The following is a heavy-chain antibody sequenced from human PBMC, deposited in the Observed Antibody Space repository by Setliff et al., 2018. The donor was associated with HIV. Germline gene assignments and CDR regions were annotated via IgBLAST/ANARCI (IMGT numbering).Heavy chain of an antibody. V-gene: IGHV4-38-2*01. CDR3: ARRAAATTNFDY. CDR1: GYSISSGYY. CDR2: IYHSGST. D-gene: IGHD1-26*01. Sequence: SETLSLTCAVSGYSISSGYYWGWIRQPPGKGLEWIGTIYHSGSTYYNPSLKSRVRISVDTSTNQFSLNVTSVTAADTAVYYCARRAAATTNFDYWGQGTLVTVSS. J-gene: IGHJ4*02.